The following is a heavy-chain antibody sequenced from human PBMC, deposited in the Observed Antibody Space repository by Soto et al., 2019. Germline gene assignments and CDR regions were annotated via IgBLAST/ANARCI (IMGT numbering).Heavy chain of an antibody. D-gene: IGHD2-15*01. CDR2: VTPSGGS. Sequence: SETLSLTCAVYGGSFNSYFWSWVRQPPGKGLEWIGEVTPSGGSNYNPSLKSRVTISKDTSKNQFPLKLTSVTAADTAVYYCTTSGRRWPDAFDIWAQGAMVTVSS. CDR3: TTSGRRWPDAFDI. J-gene: IGHJ3*02. CDR1: GGSFNSYF. V-gene: IGHV4-34*01.